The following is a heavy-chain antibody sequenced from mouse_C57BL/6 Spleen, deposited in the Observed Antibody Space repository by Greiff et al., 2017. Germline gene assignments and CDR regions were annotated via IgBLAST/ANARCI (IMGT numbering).Heavy chain of an antibody. CDR1: GYTFTSYG. CDR3: ARDSWGAMDY. D-gene: IGHD3-3*01. J-gene: IGHJ4*01. Sequence: QVQLQQSGAELARPGASVKLSCKASGYTFTSYGISWVKQRTGQGLEWIGEIYPRSGNTYYNEKFKGKATLTADKSSSTAYMELRSLTSEDSAVYFCARDSWGAMDYWGQGTSVTVSS. V-gene: IGHV1-81*01. CDR2: IYPRSGNT.